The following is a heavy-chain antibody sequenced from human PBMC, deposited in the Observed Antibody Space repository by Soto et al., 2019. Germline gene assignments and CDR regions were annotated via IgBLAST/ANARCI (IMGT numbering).Heavy chain of an antibody. V-gene: IGHV1-46*01. CDR2: INPSGSST. J-gene: IGHJ6*02. Sequence: ASVKVSCKASGYTFTSYYMRWVRQAPRQGLEWMGIINPSGSSTSYAQKFQGRVTMTRDTSTSTVYMELSSLRSEDTAVYYCARDPTLPFYDFWSGYYYGMDVWGQGTTVTVSS. D-gene: IGHD3-3*01. CDR1: GYTFTSYY. CDR3: ARDPTLPFYDFWSGYYYGMDV.